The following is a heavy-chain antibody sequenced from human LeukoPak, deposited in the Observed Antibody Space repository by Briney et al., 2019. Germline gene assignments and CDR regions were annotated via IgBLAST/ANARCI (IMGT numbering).Heavy chain of an antibody. CDR3: TRVKSGYCGGDCYFDY. J-gene: IGHJ4*02. D-gene: IGHD2-21*02. CDR2: IRSKAYGGTT. CDR1: GFTFGDYA. Sequence: GGSLRLSCTASGFTFGDYAMSWFRQAPGKGLEWVGLIRSKAYGGTTEYAASVKGRFTISRDDSKSIAYLQMNSLKTEDTAVYYCTRVKSGYCGGDCYFDYWGQGTLVTVSS. V-gene: IGHV3-49*03.